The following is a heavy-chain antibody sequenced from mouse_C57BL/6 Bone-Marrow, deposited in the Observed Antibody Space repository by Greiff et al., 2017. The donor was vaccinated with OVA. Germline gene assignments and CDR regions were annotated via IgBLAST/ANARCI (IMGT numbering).Heavy chain of an antibody. Sequence: EVKLMESGGDLVKPGGSLKLSCAASGFTFSSYGMSWVRQTPDKRLEWVATISSGGSYTYYPDSVKGRFTISRDNAKNTLYLQMSSLKSEDPAMYYCARQRTGTDYAMDYWGQGTSVTVSS. CDR1: GFTFSSYG. J-gene: IGHJ4*01. V-gene: IGHV5-6*01. CDR2: ISSGGSYT. CDR3: ARQRTGTDYAMDY. D-gene: IGHD4-1*01.